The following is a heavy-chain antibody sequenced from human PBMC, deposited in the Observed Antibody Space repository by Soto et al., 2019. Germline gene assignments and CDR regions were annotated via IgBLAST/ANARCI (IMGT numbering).Heavy chain of an antibody. V-gene: IGHV3-11*01. Sequence: PGGSLRLSCAASTFTFGDYYMSWIRQAPGNGLEWVSYISSSGSTIYYADSVKGRFTISRDNAKNSLFLQMNSLRAEDTAVYYCARDPVYCSGGSCYRELSWGQGTLVTVSS. J-gene: IGHJ5*02. CDR3: ARDPVYCSGGSCYRELS. CDR2: ISSSGSTI. D-gene: IGHD2-15*01. CDR1: TFTFGDYY.